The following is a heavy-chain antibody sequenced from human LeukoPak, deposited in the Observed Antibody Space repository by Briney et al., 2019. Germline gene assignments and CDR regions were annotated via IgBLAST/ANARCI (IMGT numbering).Heavy chain of an antibody. CDR3: AADPVVAAFVDY. CDR2: INHSGST. D-gene: IGHD2-15*01. V-gene: IGHV4-34*01. Sequence: XWIGEINHSGSTNYNPSLKSRVTISVDTSKNQFSLKLSSVTAADTAVYYCAADPVVAAFVDYWGQGTLVTVSS. J-gene: IGHJ4*02.